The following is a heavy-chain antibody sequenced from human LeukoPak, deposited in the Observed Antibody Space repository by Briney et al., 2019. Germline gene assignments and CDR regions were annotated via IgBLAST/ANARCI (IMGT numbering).Heavy chain of an antibody. CDR1: GYSFASYW. CDR3: ARQAAVGATHPFDY. D-gene: IGHD1-26*01. J-gene: IGHJ4*02. V-gene: IGHV5-51*01. CDR2: IFPGDSDS. Sequence: GESLKISCKGSGYSFASYWIGWVRQLPGKGLEWMGIIFPGDSDSRYSPSFQGQVIFSVDKSISTAYLQWDSLKASDTATYYCARQAAVGATHPFDYWGQGALVTVSS.